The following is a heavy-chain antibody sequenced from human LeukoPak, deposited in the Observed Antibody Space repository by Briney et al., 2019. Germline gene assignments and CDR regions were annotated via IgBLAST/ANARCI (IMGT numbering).Heavy chain of an antibody. CDR2: ISSSSSYI. CDR1: GFTFSSYS. V-gene: IGHV3-21*01. Sequence: PGGSLRLSCAASGFTFSSYSMNWVRQAPAKGLEWVSSISSSSSYIYYADSVKGRFTISRDNAKNSLYLQMNSLRAEDTAVYYCASVNRDGDYGYWCWGTLATVSS. J-gene: IGHJ4*02. CDR3: ASVNRDGDYGY. D-gene: IGHD4-17*01.